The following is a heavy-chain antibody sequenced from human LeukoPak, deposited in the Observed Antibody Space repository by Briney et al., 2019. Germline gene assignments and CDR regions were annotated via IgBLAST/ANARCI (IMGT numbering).Heavy chain of an antibody. CDR2: INNDGSYA. J-gene: IGHJ5*02. CDR1: GIAFSNHW. Sequence: GGSLRLSCAASGIAFSNHWMHWVRQAPGKGLEWVSWINNDGSYAVYADSVRARFTISRDNAKNTLYLQMNSLRPEDTAVYYCARDRPHNWFDPGAREPWSPSPQ. CDR3: ARDRPHNWFDP. V-gene: IGHV3-74*01.